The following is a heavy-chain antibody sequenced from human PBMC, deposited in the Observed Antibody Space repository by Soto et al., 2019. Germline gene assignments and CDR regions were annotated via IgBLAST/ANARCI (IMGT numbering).Heavy chain of an antibody. Sequence: QVQLVESGGGLVKPGGSLRLSCVASGFMFSDYDMAWIRQAPGRGLEWISYISTSGGYTNYADSVKGRFTISRDNAKNSLYLQMNSLTAEDSAVFFCVRKWEILTALNQWGQGTPFTVSS. CDR2: ISTSGGYT. J-gene: IGHJ4*02. V-gene: IGHV3-11*06. D-gene: IGHD1-26*01. CDR1: GFMFSDYD. CDR3: VRKWEILTALNQ.